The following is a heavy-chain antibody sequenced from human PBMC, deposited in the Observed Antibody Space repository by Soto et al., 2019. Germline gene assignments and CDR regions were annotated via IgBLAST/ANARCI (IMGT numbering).Heavy chain of an antibody. J-gene: IGHJ1*01. D-gene: IGHD1-26*01. V-gene: IGHV1-2*02. CDR2: INPKSGDT. CDR1: GYTFTGYY. CDR3: ARGSPRMGALPTY. Sequence: ASVKVSCKASGYTFTGYYIHWVRQAPGQGLEWMGWINPKSGDTNYAQKFQGRVSMTRDTSITTAYMEVSRLKSDDTAVYYCARGSPRMGALPTYRGKRTRVTVSS.